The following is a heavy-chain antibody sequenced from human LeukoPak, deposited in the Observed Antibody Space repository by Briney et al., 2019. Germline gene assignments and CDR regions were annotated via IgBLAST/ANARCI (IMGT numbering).Heavy chain of an antibody. CDR1: RFSFSGYW. V-gene: IGHV3-74*01. CDR2: ISPTGSTT. J-gene: IGHJ4*02. D-gene: IGHD6-6*01. Sequence: QSGGSLRLSCTASRFSFSGYWMHWARQLPGKGLVWVSRISPTGSTTSYADSVKGRFTVSRDNAKNTLYLQVNNLRAEDTAVYYCARGPNSNWSGLDFWGQGTLLTVSS. CDR3: ARGPNSNWSGLDF.